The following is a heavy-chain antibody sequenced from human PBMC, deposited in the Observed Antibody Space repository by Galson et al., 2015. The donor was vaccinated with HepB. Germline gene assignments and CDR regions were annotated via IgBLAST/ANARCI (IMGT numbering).Heavy chain of an antibody. V-gene: IGHV3-33*01. D-gene: IGHD5-24*01. CDR3: ARMMNVDGNPSKGPLDY. CDR2: IWSDGSNT. J-gene: IGHJ4*02. CDR1: GFSFSNYA. Sequence: SLRLSCAASGFSFSNYAMHWVRQAPGTGLEWVAVIWSDGSNTKYADSVKGRFTISRDNSKNTLYLQMNTLRGEDTAVYHCARMMNVDGNPSKGPLDYWGQGTLVTVSS.